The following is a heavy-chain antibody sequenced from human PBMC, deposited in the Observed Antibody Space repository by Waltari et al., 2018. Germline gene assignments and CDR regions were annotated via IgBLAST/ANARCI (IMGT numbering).Heavy chain of an antibody. CDR3: ARGGGGDWEWFDP. CDR1: GGSISGFY. D-gene: IGHD2-21*02. Sequence: QVQLQASGPSLLKPSETLSLICTVSGGSISGFYWSLVRQPPGKGLDWIGYIYYTGSTNFNPSLKSRVTMSVDTSKNQFSLKLSSVTAADTAFYYCARGGGGDWEWFDPWGQGTLVTVS. J-gene: IGHJ5*02. CDR2: IYYTGST. V-gene: IGHV4-59*01.